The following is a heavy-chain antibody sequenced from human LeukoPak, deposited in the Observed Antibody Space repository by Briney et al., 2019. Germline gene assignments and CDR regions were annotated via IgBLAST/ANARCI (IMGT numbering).Heavy chain of an antibody. Sequence: GGSLRLSCAASGFTFSSYGMHWVRQAPGKGLEWVAFIRYDGSNKYYADSVKGRFTISRDNSKNTLYLQMNSLRAEDTAVYYCARTSLAVREALDYWGQGTLVTVSS. J-gene: IGHJ4*02. CDR3: ARTSLAVREALDY. CDR2: IRYDGSNK. D-gene: IGHD1-14*01. V-gene: IGHV3-30*02. CDR1: GFTFSSYG.